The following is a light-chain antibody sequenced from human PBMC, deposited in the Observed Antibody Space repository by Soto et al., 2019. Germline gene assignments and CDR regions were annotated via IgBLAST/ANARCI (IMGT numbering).Light chain of an antibody. CDR2: KAS. J-gene: IGKJ1*01. Sequence: DIQMSQSPSTLSASVGDRVTITCRAAQSIDTWLAWYQQKPGKAPKVLIYKASSLQSEVPSRFTGSGSETEFTLTISSLQPEDFATYYCQQYKTYPWTFGQGTKVDIK. CDR1: QSIDTW. V-gene: IGKV1-5*03. CDR3: QQYKTYPWT.